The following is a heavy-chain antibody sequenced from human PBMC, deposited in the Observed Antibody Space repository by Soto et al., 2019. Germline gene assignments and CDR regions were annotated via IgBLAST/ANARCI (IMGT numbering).Heavy chain of an antibody. CDR2: IYYSGST. J-gene: IGHJ4*02. D-gene: IGHD3-3*01. Sequence: QLQLQESGPGLVKPSETLSLTCTVSGGSISSSSYYWGWIRQPPGKGLEWIGSIYYSGSTYYNPSLESRVTISVDTSKNQFTLKLSSVTAADTAVYYCASLEWMATTTGFDYWGQGTLVTVSS. CDR1: GGSISSSSYY. V-gene: IGHV4-39*01. CDR3: ASLEWMATTTGFDY.